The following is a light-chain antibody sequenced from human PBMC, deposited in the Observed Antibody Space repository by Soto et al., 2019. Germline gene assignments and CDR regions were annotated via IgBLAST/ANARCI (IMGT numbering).Light chain of an antibody. CDR3: QSYDSSLSGDV. CDR2: GNS. J-gene: IGLJ1*01. Sequence: QSVLTQPPSVSGAPGQRVTISCTGSSSNIGAGYDVHWYQQLPGTAPKLLIYGNSNRPSGVPDRFSGSKSGTSASLAITGLQAGDEADYYGQSYDSSLSGDVFGTGTKLTVL. V-gene: IGLV1-40*01. CDR1: SSNIGAGYD.